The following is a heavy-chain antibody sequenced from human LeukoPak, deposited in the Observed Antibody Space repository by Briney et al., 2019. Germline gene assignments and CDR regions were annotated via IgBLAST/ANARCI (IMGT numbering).Heavy chain of an antibody. CDR3: AKGVSSPLYYFDY. CDR1: GFTFSSYA. D-gene: IGHD6-13*01. J-gene: IGHJ4*02. V-gene: IGHV3-23*01. Sequence: PGGSLRLSCAASGFTFSSYAMRWVRQAPGKGLEWVSSIGGSSGSTYNADSVKGRFTNSRDNSKNTLYLQMNSLRAEDTAVYYCAKGVSSPLYYFDYWGQGTLVTVSS. CDR2: IGGSSGST.